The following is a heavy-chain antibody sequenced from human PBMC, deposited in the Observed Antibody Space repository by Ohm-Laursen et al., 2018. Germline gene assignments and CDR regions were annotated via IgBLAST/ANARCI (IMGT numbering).Heavy chain of an antibody. J-gene: IGHJ4*02. D-gene: IGHD5-18*01. V-gene: IGHV1-24*01. CDR3: ATAITRIHLWWNFDY. CDR2: LDPEDGET. Sequence: ASSVKVSCKVSGYTLTDLSIHWVRQAPGKGLEWMGGLDPEDGETLYAQKFQGRVTMTEDRSTDTVYLELSTLKSEDTAVYYCATAITRIHLWWNFDYWGQGTLVTVSS. CDR1: GYTLTDLS.